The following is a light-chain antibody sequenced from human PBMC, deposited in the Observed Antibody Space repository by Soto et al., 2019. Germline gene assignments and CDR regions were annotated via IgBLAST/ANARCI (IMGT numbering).Light chain of an antibody. J-gene: IGLJ2*01. CDR1: SSDVGSYNR. CDR3: ISYTSSSTLV. CDR2: EVS. V-gene: IGLV2-18*02. Sequence: QSALTQPPSVSGSPGQSVTISCTGTSSDVGSYNRVSWYQQPPGTAPKLMIYEVSNRPSGVPDRFSGSKSGNTASLTISGIQAEDEADYYCISYTSSSTLVFGGGTKLTVL.